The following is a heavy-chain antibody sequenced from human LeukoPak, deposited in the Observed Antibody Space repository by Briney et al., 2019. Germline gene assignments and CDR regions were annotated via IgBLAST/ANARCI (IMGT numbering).Heavy chain of an antibody. J-gene: IGHJ4*02. V-gene: IGHV4-59*11. CDR3: ARSVRDYYDSSGYYYDY. D-gene: IGHD3-22*01. CDR2: IYYSGST. CDR1: GGSISSHY. Sequence: PSETLSLTCTVSGGSISSHYWTWMRQPPGKGLEWIGYIYYSGSTNYNPSLKSRVTISVDTSKNQFSLKLSSVTAADTAVYYCARSVRDYYDSSGYYYDYWGQGTLVTVSS.